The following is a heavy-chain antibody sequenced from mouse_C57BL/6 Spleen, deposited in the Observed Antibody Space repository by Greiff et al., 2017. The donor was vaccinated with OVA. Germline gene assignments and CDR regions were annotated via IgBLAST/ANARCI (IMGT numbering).Heavy chain of an antibody. Sequence: EVKLMESGGGLVQPTGSLKLSCAASGFSFNTYAMNWVRQAPGKGLEWVARIRSKSNNYATYYADSVKDRFTISRDDSESMLYLQMNNLKTEDTAMYYCVRQVLYDGLNYAMDYWGQGTSVTVSS. CDR3: VRQVLYDGLNYAMDY. D-gene: IGHD2-3*01. CDR2: IRSKSNNYAT. V-gene: IGHV10-1*01. J-gene: IGHJ4*01. CDR1: GFSFNTYA.